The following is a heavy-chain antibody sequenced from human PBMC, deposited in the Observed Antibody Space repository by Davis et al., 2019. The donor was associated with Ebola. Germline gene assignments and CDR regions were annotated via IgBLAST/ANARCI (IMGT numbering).Heavy chain of an antibody. D-gene: IGHD3-10*01. J-gene: IGHJ6*02. CDR2: IDPPDSYT. Sequence: PGGSLRLSCKGSGYNFAAYWIVWVRQRPGKGLEWMGKIDPPDSYTDYSPSFQGHVIMSVDKSTNTAYLQWSSLKASDSGTYYCARRGHSPWVGYYYAMDVWGQGTTVTVSS. V-gene: IGHV5-10-1*01. CDR1: GYNFAAYW. CDR3: ARRGHSPWVGYYYAMDV.